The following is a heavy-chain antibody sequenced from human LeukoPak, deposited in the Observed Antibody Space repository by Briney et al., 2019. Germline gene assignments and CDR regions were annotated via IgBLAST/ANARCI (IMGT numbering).Heavy chain of an antibody. Sequence: SGGSLRLSCAASGFTFSDYALGWVRQAPGRGLEWVATLSGSGAGTYYSDSVQGRFTISRDNSKRTLFLQMNSLRAEDTAMYYCAKSSGGVPYWYFDFWGRGTLVTVSS. CDR3: AKSSGGVPYWYFDF. J-gene: IGHJ2*01. CDR1: GFTFSDYA. CDR2: LSGSGAGT. V-gene: IGHV3-23*01. D-gene: IGHD2-2*01.